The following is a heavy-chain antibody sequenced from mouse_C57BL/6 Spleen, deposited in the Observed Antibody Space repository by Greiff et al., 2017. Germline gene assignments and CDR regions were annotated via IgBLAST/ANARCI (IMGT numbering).Heavy chain of an antibody. CDR3: ARRGDDYAMGY. CDR2: ISNLAYSI. V-gene: IGHV5-15*04. Sequence: EVKLVESGGGLVQPGGSLKLSCAASGFTFSDYGMAWVRQAPRKGPEWVAFISNLAYSIYYADTVTGRFTISRENAKNTLYLEMSSLRSEDTAMYYCARRGDDYAMGYWGQGTSVTVAS. CDR1: GFTFSDYG. J-gene: IGHJ4*01. D-gene: IGHD3-3*01.